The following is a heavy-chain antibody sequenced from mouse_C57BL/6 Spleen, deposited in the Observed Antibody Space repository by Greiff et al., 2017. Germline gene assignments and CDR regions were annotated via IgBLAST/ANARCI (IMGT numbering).Heavy chain of an antibody. Sequence: QVQLQQSGPELVKPGASVTISCKASGYAFSSSWMHWVKQRPGKGLEWIGRIYPGDGDTNYNGKFKGKATLTADKSSSTADMQLSSLTAEDSAVYCCARGRFHAMDYWGQGTSVTVSS. CDR3: ARGRFHAMDY. CDR1: GYAFSSSW. CDR2: IYPGDGDT. V-gene: IGHV1-82*01. J-gene: IGHJ4*01.